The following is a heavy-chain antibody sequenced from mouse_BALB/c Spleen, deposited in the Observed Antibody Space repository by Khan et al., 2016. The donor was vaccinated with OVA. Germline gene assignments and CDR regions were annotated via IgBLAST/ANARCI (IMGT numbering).Heavy chain of an antibody. CDR2: ISYSGNT. CDR1: GDSITSGY. Sequence: EVQLQESGPSLVKPSQTLSLTCSVTGDSITSGYWNWIRKFPGNKLEYMGYISYSGNTYYNPSLKSRISITRATSTNQHYRQLTSVTTEDSATYYCAGTSYYGNYYFDYWGQGTTLTVSS. CDR3: AGTSYYGNYYFDY. J-gene: IGHJ2*01. D-gene: IGHD2-10*01. V-gene: IGHV3-8*02.